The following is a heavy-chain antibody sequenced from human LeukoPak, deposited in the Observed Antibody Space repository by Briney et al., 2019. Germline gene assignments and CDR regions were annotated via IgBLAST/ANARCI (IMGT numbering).Heavy chain of an antibody. J-gene: IGHJ3*02. D-gene: IGHD3-22*01. CDR1: GFTFGNYS. CDR3: ARDVPYYYESSGYYSLGFDI. V-gene: IGHV3-21*01. Sequence: GGSLRLSCAASGFTFGNYSMNWVRQAPGKGLEWVSSISSSSSYIYYADSVKGRFTISRDNAKNSLYLQMNSLRAEDTAVYYCARDVPYYYESSGYYSLGFDIWGQGTMVTVSS. CDR2: ISSSSSYI.